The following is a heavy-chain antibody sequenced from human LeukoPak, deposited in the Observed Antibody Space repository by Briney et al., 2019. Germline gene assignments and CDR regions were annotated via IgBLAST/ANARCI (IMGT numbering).Heavy chain of an antibody. CDR3: ARDWGSSGYYSKFDP. CDR2: INPSGGST. CDR1: GYTFTSYY. V-gene: IGHV1-46*01. J-gene: IGHJ5*02. Sequence: ASVEVSCKASGYTFTSYYMHWVRQAPGQGLEWMGIINPSGGSTSYAQKFQGRVTMTRDTSTSTVYMELSSLRSEDTAVYYCARDWGSSGYYSKFDPWGQGTLVTVSS. D-gene: IGHD3-22*01.